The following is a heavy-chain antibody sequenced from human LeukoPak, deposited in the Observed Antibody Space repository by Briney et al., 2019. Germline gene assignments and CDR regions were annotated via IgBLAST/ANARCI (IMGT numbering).Heavy chain of an antibody. Sequence: SSETLSLTCAVYGGSFSGYYWSWIRQPPGKGLEWIGEINHSGSTNYNPSLKSRVTISVDTSKNQFSLKLSSVTAADTAVYYCARDLEMATTYYYYYGMDVWGQGTTVTVSS. J-gene: IGHJ6*02. D-gene: IGHD5-24*01. CDR2: INHSGST. CDR1: GGSFSGYY. V-gene: IGHV4-34*01. CDR3: ARDLEMATTYYYYYGMDV.